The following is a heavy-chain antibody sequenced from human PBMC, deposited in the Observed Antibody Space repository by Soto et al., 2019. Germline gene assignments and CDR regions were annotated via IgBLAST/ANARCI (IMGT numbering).Heavy chain of an antibody. J-gene: IGHJ6*02. CDR2: ISYDGSNK. CDR3: ARDSLAKAYYYYYGMDV. V-gene: IGHV3-30-3*01. Sequence: GGSLRLSCAASGFTFSSYAMHWVRQAPGKGLEWVAVISYDGSNKYYADSVKGRFTISRDNSKNTLYLQMNSLRAEDTAVYYCARDSLAKAYYYYYGMDVWGQGTTVTVSS. D-gene: IGHD6-6*01. CDR1: GFTFSSYA.